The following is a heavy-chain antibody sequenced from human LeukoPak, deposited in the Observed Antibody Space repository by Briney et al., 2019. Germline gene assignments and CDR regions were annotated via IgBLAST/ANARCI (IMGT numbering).Heavy chain of an antibody. CDR3: ARGQFGAYYYYYYMDV. V-gene: IGHV4-61*02. Sequence: SETLSLTCTVSGGSISSGSYYWSWIRQPAGKGLEWIGRIYTSGSTNYNPSLKSRVTISVDTSKNQFSLKLSSVTAADTAVYYCARGQFGAYYYYYYMDVWGKGTTVTISS. CDR1: GGSISSGSYY. D-gene: IGHD3-10*01. J-gene: IGHJ6*03. CDR2: IYTSGST.